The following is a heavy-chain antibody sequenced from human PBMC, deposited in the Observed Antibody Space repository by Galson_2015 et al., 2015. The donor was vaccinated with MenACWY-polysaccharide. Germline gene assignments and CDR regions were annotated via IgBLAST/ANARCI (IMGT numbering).Heavy chain of an antibody. CDR1: GFTFSGNW. CDR3: ARGGGRFPENYYFDY. CDR2: INNDGRST. D-gene: IGHD3-16*01. Sequence: SLRLSCAASGFTFSGNWMHWVRQAPGKGLVWVSRINNDGRSTSYADSVKGRFTTSRDNAKNMLYLQMNSLSAEDTAVYYCARGGGRFPENYYFDYWGQGTLVTVSS. J-gene: IGHJ4*02. V-gene: IGHV3-74*01.